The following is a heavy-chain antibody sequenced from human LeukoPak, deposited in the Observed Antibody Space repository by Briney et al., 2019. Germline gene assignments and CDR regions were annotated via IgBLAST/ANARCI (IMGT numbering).Heavy chain of an antibody. V-gene: IGHV3-23*01. CDR1: GFTFSTYV. CDR2: ISGSGDST. D-gene: IGHD6-19*01. CDR3: ARRSGIAVAGAFDY. J-gene: IGHJ4*02. Sequence: PGGSLRLSCAASGFTFSTYVMRWVRQAPGKGLEWVSGISGSGDSTYYADSVKGRFTISRDNSKNTLYLQMNSLRAEDTAVYYCARRSGIAVAGAFDYWGQGTLVTVSS.